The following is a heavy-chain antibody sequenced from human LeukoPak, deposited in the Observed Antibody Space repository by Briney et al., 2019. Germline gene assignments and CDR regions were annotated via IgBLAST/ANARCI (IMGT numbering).Heavy chain of an antibody. J-gene: IGHJ4*02. D-gene: IGHD3-16*01. CDR3: ARRGQYYDYVWGSYVSGYFDY. Sequence: GASVKVSCKASGYTFTSYYMHWVRQAPGQGLEWMGWINPNSGGTNYAQKLQGRVTMTTDTSTSTAYMELRSLRSDDTAVYYCARRGQYYDYVWGSYVSGYFDYWGQGTLVTVSS. CDR1: GYTFTSYY. CDR2: INPNSGGT. V-gene: IGHV1-2*02.